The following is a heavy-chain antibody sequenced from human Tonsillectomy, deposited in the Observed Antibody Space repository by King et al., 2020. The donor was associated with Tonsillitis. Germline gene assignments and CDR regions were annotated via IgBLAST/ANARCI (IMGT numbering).Heavy chain of an antibody. D-gene: IGHD3-3*01. V-gene: IGHV4-61*02. Sequence: PLQESGPGLVKPSQTLSLTCTVSGGSISSGSYYWSWIRQPAGKGLEWIGRMYNSGSTNYNPSLKSRDTMSVDTSKNQFSLKLSSVTAADTAVYYCARRDGDFWSGYYAYWGQGTLVTVSS. J-gene: IGHJ4*02. CDR1: GGSISSGSYY. CDR3: ARRDGDFWSGYYAY. CDR2: MYNSGST.